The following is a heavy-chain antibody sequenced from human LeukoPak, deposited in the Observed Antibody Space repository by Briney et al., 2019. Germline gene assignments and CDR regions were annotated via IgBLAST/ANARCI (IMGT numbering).Heavy chain of an antibody. CDR2: IRYDGSNK. V-gene: IGHV3-30*02. J-gene: IGHJ6*03. Sequence: PGGSLRLSCAASGFTFSSYGMHWVRQAPGKGLEWVAFIRYDGSNKYYADSVKGRFTISRDNSKNTLYLQMNSLRAEDTAVYYCAKGRDLYYYYYYMDVWGKGTTVTVSS. CDR3: AKGRDLYYYYYYMDV. CDR1: GFTFSSYG.